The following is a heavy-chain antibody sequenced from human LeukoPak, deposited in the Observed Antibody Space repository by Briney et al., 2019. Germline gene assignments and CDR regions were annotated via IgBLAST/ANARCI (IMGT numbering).Heavy chain of an antibody. CDR3: AKEYDILTGYYAFDI. CDR1: GFTFNSHS. J-gene: IGHJ3*02. Sequence: GGSLRLSCAASGFTFNSHSMNWVRQAPGKGLEWVAFLRYDGTNKYYADSVKGRFTISRDNSKNTLYLQMNSLRAEDTAVYYCAKEYDILTGYYAFDIWGQGTMVTVSS. CDR2: LRYDGTNK. V-gene: IGHV3-30*02. D-gene: IGHD3-9*01.